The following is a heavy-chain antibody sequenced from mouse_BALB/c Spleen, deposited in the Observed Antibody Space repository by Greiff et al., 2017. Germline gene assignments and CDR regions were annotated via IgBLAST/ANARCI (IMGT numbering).Heavy chain of an antibody. V-gene: IGHV5-17*02. Sequence: EVQLVESGGGLVQPGGSRKLSCAASGFTFSSFGMHWVRQAPEKGLEWVAYISSGSSTIYYADTVKGRFTISRDNPKNTLFLQMTSLRSEDTAMYYCARSERGNYAFLDYWGQGTTLTVSS. CDR1: GFTFSSFG. CDR2: ISSGSSTI. J-gene: IGHJ2*01. CDR3: ARSERGNYAFLDY. D-gene: IGHD2-1*01.